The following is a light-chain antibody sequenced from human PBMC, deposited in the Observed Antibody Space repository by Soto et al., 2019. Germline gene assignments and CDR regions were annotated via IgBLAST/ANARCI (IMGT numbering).Light chain of an antibody. CDR1: QSVNNN. Sequence: EIVMTQSPVTLSVSPGERATLSCTASQSVNNNVAWYQQKPGHTPRLLIYSASIGATGTPARFSGSGSGSDFTLTISSPQSEDFAVYYCQQYNKWPLTFGPGTKVDIK. J-gene: IGKJ3*01. CDR2: SAS. V-gene: IGKV3-15*01. CDR3: QQYNKWPLT.